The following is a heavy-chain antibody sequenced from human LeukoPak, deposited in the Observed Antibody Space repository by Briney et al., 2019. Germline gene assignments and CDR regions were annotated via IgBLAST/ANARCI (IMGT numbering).Heavy chain of an antibody. D-gene: IGHD3-22*01. CDR1: GYTFSSYG. J-gene: IGHJ3*02. V-gene: IGHV1-18*01. CDR3: ARADHDYYDSSGYYPDAFDI. CDR2: ISAYNGNT. Sequence: ASVKVSCKASGYTFSSYGISWVRQAPGQGLEWMGWISAYNGNTNYAQKLQGRITMTTDTSTSTAYMELRSLRSDDTAVYYCARADHDYYDSSGYYPDAFDIWGQGTMVTVSS.